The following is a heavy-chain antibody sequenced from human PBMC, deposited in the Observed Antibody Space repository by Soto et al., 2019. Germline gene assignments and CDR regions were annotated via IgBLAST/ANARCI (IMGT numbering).Heavy chain of an antibody. Sequence: QLQLQESGPGLVKPSETLSLTCTVSGGSISSSSYYWGWIRQPPGKGLEWIGNIYYSGSTYYNPSLKSRLTISVDTSKNQFSLKLSSVTAADTAVYYCASRQSSPWFDPWGQGTLVTVSS. D-gene: IGHD2-15*01. J-gene: IGHJ5*02. CDR2: IYYSGST. CDR3: ASRQSSPWFDP. V-gene: IGHV4-39*01. CDR1: GGSISSSSYY.